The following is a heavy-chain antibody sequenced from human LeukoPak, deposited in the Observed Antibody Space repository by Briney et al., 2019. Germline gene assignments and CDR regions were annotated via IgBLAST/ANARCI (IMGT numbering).Heavy chain of an antibody. J-gene: IGHJ4*02. V-gene: IGHV4-59*01. CDR2: IYYSGST. CDR3: ARELGLVGATKANPFDY. D-gene: IGHD1-26*01. CDR1: GGSISSYY. Sequence: SETLSLTCTVSGGSISSYYWSWIRQPPGKGLEWIGYIYYSGSTNYNPSLKSRVTISVDTSKNQFSLKLTSVTAADTAVYYCARELGLVGATKANPFDYWGQGTLVTVSS.